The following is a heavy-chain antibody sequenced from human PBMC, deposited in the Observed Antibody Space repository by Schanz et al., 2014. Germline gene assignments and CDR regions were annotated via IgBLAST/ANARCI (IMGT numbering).Heavy chain of an antibody. V-gene: IGHV4-34*01. D-gene: IGHD2-2*01. Sequence: QLHQWGAGLLKPSETLSLTCAVSGGSFSAYYWSWIRQPPGKGLEWIGEISYNGGANNPSLQGGVTIPGDTSKKEVSLRRRSVTAADTAVYYCARHLAESAAAAFDSWGQGTLVAVSS. CDR3: ARHLAESAAAAFDS. CDR2: ISYNGGA. J-gene: IGHJ4*02. CDR1: GGSFSAYY.